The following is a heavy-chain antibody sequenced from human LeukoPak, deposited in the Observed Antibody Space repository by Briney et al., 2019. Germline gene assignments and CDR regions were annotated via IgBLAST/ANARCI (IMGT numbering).Heavy chain of an antibody. D-gene: IGHD3-10*01. V-gene: IGHV3-7*01. CDR2: IKQDGSEK. CDR1: GFTFSSYW. CDR3: ASSGGGTYYYGSGSLDV. J-gene: IGHJ6*02. Sequence: GSLRLSCAASGFTFSSYWMSWVRQAPGKGLEWVANIKQDGSEKYYVDSVKGRFTISRDNAKNSLYLQMNSLRAEDTAVYYCASSGGGTYYYGSGSLDVWGQGTTVTVSS.